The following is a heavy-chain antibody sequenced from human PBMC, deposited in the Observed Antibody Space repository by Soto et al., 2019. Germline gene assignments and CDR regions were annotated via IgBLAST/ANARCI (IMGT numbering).Heavy chain of an antibody. J-gene: IGHJ3*02. Sequence: GESLKISCQGSGYRFTNYWIGWVRQMPGRGLEWMGIIYPGDSDTRYSPSFQGQVTISTDKSITTAYLQWSSLKASDTALYYCARTIASGWRDAFDIWGQGTMVPSPQ. CDR3: ARTIASGWRDAFDI. CDR1: GYRFTNYW. V-gene: IGHV5-51*01. CDR2: IYPGDSDT. D-gene: IGHD6-19*01.